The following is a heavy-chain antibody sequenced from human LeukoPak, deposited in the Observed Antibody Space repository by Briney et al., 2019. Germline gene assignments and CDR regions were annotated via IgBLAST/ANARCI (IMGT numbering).Heavy chain of an antibody. CDR1: GFTFNKYA. V-gene: IGHV3-23*01. CDR3: AKVVGTGSTPTDY. J-gene: IGHJ4*02. D-gene: IGHD1-1*01. Sequence: GGSLRLSCAASGFTFNKYAMTWVRQAPGKGLVWVAVISASGDNTDYADSVKGRFTISRDNSKNTLSLQMNSLRVEDTAVYYCAKVVGTGSTPTDYWGQGTLVTVSS. CDR2: ISASGDNT.